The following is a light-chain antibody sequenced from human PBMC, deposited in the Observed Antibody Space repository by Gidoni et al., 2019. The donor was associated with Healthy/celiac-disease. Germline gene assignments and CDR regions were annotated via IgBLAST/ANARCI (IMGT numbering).Light chain of an antibody. J-gene: IGLJ2*01. V-gene: IGLV1-40*01. Sequence: QSVLTQPPSVSGAPGQRVTISCTGSSSNIGAGYDVHWYQQLPGTAPKLLIYGNSNRTSGVPERFSGSKSGTSASLAITGLQAEDEADYYCQSYDSSMSGVVFGGGTKLTV. CDR2: GNS. CDR1: SSNIGAGYD. CDR3: QSYDSSMSGVV.